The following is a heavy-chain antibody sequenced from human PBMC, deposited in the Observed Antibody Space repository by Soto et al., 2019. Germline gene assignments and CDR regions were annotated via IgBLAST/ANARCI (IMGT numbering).Heavy chain of an antibody. CDR1: GGSSGTYY. V-gene: IGHV4-59*01. J-gene: IGHJ3*02. Sequence: AETLSLTFTVSGGSSGTYYWSWIRQPAGKGLELIGYIDYSGSTNCNPSLKSRVTISVDTSQNPLSLKLSSVTAADKDVYYSETDLGNWNPGSAFDIRAQGTMAPV. D-gene: IGHD1-20*01. CDR3: ETDLGNWNPGSAFDI. CDR2: IDYSGST.